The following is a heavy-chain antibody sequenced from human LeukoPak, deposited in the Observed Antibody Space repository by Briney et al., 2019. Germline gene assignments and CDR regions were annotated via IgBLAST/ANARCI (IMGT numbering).Heavy chain of an antibody. D-gene: IGHD2-15*01. V-gene: IGHV3-30*03. CDR1: GFTFSSYW. CDR3: ARELADIVVVVAATNAFDI. CDR2: ISYDGSNK. J-gene: IGHJ3*02. Sequence: GGSLSLSCAASGFTFSSYWMTWVRQAQGKGLEWVAVISYDGSNKYYADSVKGRFTISRDNSKNTLYLQMNSLRAEDTAVYYCARELADIVVVVAATNAFDIWGQGTMVTVSS.